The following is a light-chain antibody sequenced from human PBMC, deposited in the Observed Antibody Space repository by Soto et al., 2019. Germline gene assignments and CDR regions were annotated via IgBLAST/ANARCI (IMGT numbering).Light chain of an antibody. CDR3: QQLNSFPIP. CDR2: GAS. CDR1: QGISSF. Sequence: IQLTQSPSSLSASVGDRVTITCRASQGISSFLAWYQQKPGKAPKLLIYGASTLQSGVPSRFNGSGSGTNFTLAIGSLQPEDFATYDGQQLNSFPIPVGAATKVDI. V-gene: IGKV1-9*01. J-gene: IGKJ3*01.